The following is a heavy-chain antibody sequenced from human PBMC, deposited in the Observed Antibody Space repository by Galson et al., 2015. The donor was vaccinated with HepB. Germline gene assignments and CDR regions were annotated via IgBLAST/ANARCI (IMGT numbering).Heavy chain of an antibody. CDR1: EFTFSSYA. D-gene: IGHD5-12*01. J-gene: IGHJ6*02. Sequence: SLRLSCAASEFTFSSYAMHWVRQAPGKGLEWVALISYDGSDKYYPDSVKGRFTVSRDNSENTLYLQMNSLRPEDTGIYYCAKERAILATITPYYYGLEVWGQGTTVTVSS. V-gene: IGHV3-30*18. CDR2: ISYDGSDK. CDR3: AKERAILATITPYYYGLEV.